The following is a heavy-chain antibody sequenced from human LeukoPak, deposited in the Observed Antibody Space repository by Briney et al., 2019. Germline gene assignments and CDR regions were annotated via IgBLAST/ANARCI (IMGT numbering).Heavy chain of an antibody. Sequence: PGGSLRLSCAASGFTFSSYEMNWVRQAPGKGLEWVSYISSSGSTIYYADSVKGRFTISRDNAKNSLYLQMNSLRAEDKAVYYCARDLEWLRGFDYWGQGTLVTVSS. V-gene: IGHV3-48*03. J-gene: IGHJ4*02. D-gene: IGHD5-12*01. CDR1: GFTFSSYE. CDR2: ISSSGSTI. CDR3: ARDLEWLRGFDY.